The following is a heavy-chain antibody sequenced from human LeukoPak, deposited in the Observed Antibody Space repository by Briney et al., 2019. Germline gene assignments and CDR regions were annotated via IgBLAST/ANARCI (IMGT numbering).Heavy chain of an antibody. J-gene: IGHJ4*02. CDR2: IKQDGSEK. CDR3: AREVAMIVAVTAGLDY. Sequence: NPGGSLRLSCAASGFTFSSYWMSWVRQAPGKGLEWVANIKQDGSEKYYVDSVKGRFTISRDNAKNSLYLQMNSLRAEDTAVYYCAREVAMIVAVTAGLDYWGQGTLVTVPS. CDR1: GFTFSSYW. V-gene: IGHV3-7*01. D-gene: IGHD3-22*01.